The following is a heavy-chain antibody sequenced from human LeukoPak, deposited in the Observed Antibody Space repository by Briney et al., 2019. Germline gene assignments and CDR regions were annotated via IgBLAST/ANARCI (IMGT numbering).Heavy chain of an antibody. CDR2: IYYSGST. V-gene: IGHV4-39*01. Sequence: SETLSLTCTVSGGSISSSSYYWGWIRQPPGKGLEWIGSIYYSGSTYYNPSLKSRVTISVDTSKNQFSLKLSSVTAADTAVYYCASASPKVTSDAFDIWGQGTMVTVSS. CDR3: ASASPKVTSDAFDI. CDR1: GGSISSSSYY. D-gene: IGHD4-17*01. J-gene: IGHJ3*02.